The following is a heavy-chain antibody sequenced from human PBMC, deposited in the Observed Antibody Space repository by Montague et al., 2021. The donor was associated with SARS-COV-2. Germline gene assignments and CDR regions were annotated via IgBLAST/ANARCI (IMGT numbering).Heavy chain of an antibody. CDR3: ARGPSRLATQEFYFGY. Sequence: TLSLTCIVSSDSISSGGYYWSWIRQHPGKGLEWIEYIYYSGNTYYNPSLKSRVTMSVDTTKNQFSLTLNSVTAADTAVYHCARGPSRLATQEFYFGYWGQGTLVSVSS. V-gene: IGHV4-31*03. J-gene: IGHJ4*02. CDR2: IYYSGNT. CDR1: SDSISSGGYY. D-gene: IGHD5-24*01.